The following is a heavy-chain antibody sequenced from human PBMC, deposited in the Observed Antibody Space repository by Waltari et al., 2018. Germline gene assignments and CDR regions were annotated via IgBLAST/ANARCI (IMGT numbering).Heavy chain of an antibody. Sequence: QVQLQQSCAGLLQPSDTLSLTCAVYGWSFSGYYWPSIRQPPGKGLEGIGEIKHSGSTNYNPSLKSRVTISVDTSKNQFSLKLSSVTAADTAVYYCARSRGVRFVSNWFDPWGQGTLVTVSS. CDR2: IKHSGST. CDR1: GWSFSGYY. D-gene: IGHD3-10*01. J-gene: IGHJ5*02. CDR3: ARSRGVRFVSNWFDP. V-gene: IGHV4-34*01.